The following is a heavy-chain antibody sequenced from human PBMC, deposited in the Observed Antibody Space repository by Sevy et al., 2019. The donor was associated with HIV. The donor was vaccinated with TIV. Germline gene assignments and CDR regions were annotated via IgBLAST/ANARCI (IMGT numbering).Heavy chain of an antibody. V-gene: IGHV3-21*01. CDR1: GFTFSSYS. Sequence: GGSLRLSCAASGFTFSSYSMNWVRQAPGKGLEWVSSISSSSSYIYYADSVKGRFTISRDNAKNSLYLQMNSLRAEDTAVYYCARHDSSSGWTRAFDYWGQGTLVTVSS. D-gene: IGHD6-19*01. J-gene: IGHJ4*02. CDR3: ARHDSSSGWTRAFDY. CDR2: ISSSSSYI.